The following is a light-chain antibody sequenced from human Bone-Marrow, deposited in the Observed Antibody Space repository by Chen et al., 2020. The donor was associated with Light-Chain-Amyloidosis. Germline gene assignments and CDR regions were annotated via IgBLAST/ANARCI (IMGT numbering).Light chain of an antibody. CDR3: TSYTSSSTPYLV. Sequence: QSALTQPASVSGSPGQSITISCTGTSSDVGGYNYVYWYHQHPGKAPKLMIYDVSNRPSGVSIRRSGSKSGNSASLTLSVLQSEDEADYYCTSYTSSSTPYLVFGGGTKLTVL. V-gene: IGLV2-14*01. CDR2: DVS. J-gene: IGLJ2*01. CDR1: SSDVGGYNY.